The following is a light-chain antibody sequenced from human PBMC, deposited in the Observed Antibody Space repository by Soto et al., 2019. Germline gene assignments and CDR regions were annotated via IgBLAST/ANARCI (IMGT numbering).Light chain of an antibody. CDR3: QQHSNWPPLT. V-gene: IGKV3-15*01. Sequence: EIVMTQSPATLSVSPGERATLSCRASQSISSTLAWYQQKPGQAPRLLIYGASTRATGIPARFSGSGSGTEFTLTISSLQSEDFAVYYCQQHSNWPPLTFGGGTKVEIK. CDR2: GAS. J-gene: IGKJ4*01. CDR1: QSISST.